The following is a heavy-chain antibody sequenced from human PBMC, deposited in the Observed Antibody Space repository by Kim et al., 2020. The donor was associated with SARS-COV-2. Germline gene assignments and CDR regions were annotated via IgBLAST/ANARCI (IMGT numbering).Heavy chain of an antibody. J-gene: IGHJ4*02. Sequence: YVDSVEEPYTIARDNSKNALYLQMSSRRAEDTAVYYCASPVLAGAFSGDYWGQGTLVTVSS. V-gene: IGHV3-30*15. CDR3: ASPVLAGAFSGDY. D-gene: IGHD2-8*02.